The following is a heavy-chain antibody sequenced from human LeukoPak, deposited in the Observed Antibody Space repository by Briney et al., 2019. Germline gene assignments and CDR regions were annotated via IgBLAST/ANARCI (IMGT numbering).Heavy chain of an antibody. D-gene: IGHD5-12*01. V-gene: IGHV1-18*01. Sequence: ASVKVSCKASGYTFTSYGISWVRQAPGQGLEWMGWISAYNGNTNYAQKLQGRVTMTTDTSTSTAYMELRSLRSDDPAVYYCAISDIVATIGSYLDYWGQGTLVTVSS. J-gene: IGHJ4*02. CDR2: ISAYNGNT. CDR1: GYTFTSYG. CDR3: AISDIVATIGSYLDY.